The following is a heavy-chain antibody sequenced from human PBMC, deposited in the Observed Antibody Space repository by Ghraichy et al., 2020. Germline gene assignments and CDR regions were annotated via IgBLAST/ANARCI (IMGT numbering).Heavy chain of an antibody. V-gene: IGHV4-59*01. Sequence: SETLSLTCTVSGGSISSYYWSWIRQPPGKGLEWIGYIYYSGGTNYNPSLKSRLTISVDTSKNLFSLKLSSVTAADTAVYYCARYALTGYSYYYDYWGQGILVTVSS. D-gene: IGHD3-9*01. CDR3: ARYALTGYSYYYDY. CDR2: IYYSGGT. J-gene: IGHJ4*02. CDR1: GGSISSYY.